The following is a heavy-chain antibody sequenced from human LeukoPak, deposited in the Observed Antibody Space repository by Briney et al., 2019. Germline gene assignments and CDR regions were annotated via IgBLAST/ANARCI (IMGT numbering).Heavy chain of an antibody. V-gene: IGHV4-59*08. CDR1: GGSISSYY. CDR3: ARTPPYYGMDV. Sequence: SETLSLTCTVSGGSISSYYWSWIRQPPGKGLEWIGYIYYSGSTNYNPSLKSRVTISVDTSKNQFSLKLSSVTAADTAVYYCARTPPYYGMDVWGQGTTVTVSS. J-gene: IGHJ6*02. CDR2: IYYSGST.